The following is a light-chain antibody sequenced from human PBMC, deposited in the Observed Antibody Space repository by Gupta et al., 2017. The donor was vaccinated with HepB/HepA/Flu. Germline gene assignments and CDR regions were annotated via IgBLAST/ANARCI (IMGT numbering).Light chain of an antibody. CDR2: DNN. Sequence: QSGLTQPPSVSGAPGQRVTIPCPGSSSNIGAHYDVHWYQQLPKTAPKLLIYDNNRRPSGVPDRFSGSTSGTSASLAITGLQTEDAADYYCQSFDTSLSSAVFGGGTKLTVL. J-gene: IGLJ3*02. CDR1: SSNIGAHYD. CDR3: QSFDTSLSSAV. V-gene: IGLV1-40*01.